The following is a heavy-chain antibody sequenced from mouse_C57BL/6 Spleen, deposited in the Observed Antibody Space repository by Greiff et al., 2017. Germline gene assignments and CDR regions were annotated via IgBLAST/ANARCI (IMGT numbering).Heavy chain of an antibody. J-gene: IGHJ2*01. V-gene: IGHV2-2*01. CDR3: ARNRGGSNYFDY. CDR2: IWSGGST. CDR1: GFSLTSYG. Sequence: VQLQQSGPGLVQPSQSLSITCTVSGFSLTSYGVHWVRQSPGKGLEWLGVIWSGGSTDYNAAFISRLSISKDNSKCQVFFKMNSLQADDTAIYYCARNRGGSNYFDYWGQGTTLTVSS.